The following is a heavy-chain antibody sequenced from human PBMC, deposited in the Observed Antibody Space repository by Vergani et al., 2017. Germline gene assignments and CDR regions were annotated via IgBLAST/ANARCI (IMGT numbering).Heavy chain of an antibody. CDR2: ISSSSSTI. V-gene: IGHV3-48*01. Sequence: EVQLVESGGGLVQPGGSLRLSCAASGFTFSSYSMNWVCQAPGKGLAWVSYISSSSSTIYYADSVKGRITISRDNAKNSLYLQMNSLRAEDTAVYYCSRDSQVREVAALYYYYYYGMDVWGQGTTVTVSS. J-gene: IGHJ6*02. D-gene: IGHD2-15*01. CDR3: SRDSQVREVAALYYYYYYGMDV. CDR1: GFTFSSYS.